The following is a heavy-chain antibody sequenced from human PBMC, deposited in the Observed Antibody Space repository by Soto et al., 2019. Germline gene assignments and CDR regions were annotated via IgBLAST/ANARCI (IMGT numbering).Heavy chain of an antibody. D-gene: IGHD3-10*01. CDR1: GFTFTTYW. CDR2: IRQDGGAQ. V-gene: IGHV3-7*03. CDR3: VRGGHGSGSYLGSS. Sequence: PGGCLRLSCVASGFTFTTYWMSWVRQAPGKGLEWVANIRQDGGAQYYVESVKGRFTISRDNAKNSVYLQMDGLRVEDTAVYYCVRGGHGSGSYLGSSWGQGILVTVSS. J-gene: IGHJ5*02.